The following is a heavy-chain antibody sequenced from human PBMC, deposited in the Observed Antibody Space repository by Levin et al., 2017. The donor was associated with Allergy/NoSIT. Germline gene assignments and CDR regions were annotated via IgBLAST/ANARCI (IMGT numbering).Heavy chain of an antibody. J-gene: IGHJ4*02. D-gene: IGHD3-16*01. CDR2: INDSGST. Sequence: PGGSLRLSCAVYGGSFSGYYWTWIRQPPGKGLEWIGEINDSGSTNYNPSLESRVTILVDTSKNQFSLKLTSVTAADTAVYYCARGGSFLSSWGQGTLVTVSS. CDR3: ARGGSFLSS. V-gene: IGHV4-34*01. CDR1: GGSFSGYY.